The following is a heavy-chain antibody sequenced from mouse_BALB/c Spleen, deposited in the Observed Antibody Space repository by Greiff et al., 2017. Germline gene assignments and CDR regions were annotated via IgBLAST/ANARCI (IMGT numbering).Heavy chain of an antibody. CDR3: ARESGLSRAMDY. J-gene: IGHJ4*01. V-gene: IGHV1S137*01. CDR1: GYTFTDYA. CDR2: ISTYYGDA. D-gene: IGHD6-1*01. Sequence: QVQLKESGAELVRPGVSVKISCKGSGYTFTDYAMHWVKQSHAKSLEWIGVISTYYGDASYNQKFKGKATMTVDKSSSTAYMELARLTSEDSAIYYCARESGLSRAMDYWGQGTSVTVSS.